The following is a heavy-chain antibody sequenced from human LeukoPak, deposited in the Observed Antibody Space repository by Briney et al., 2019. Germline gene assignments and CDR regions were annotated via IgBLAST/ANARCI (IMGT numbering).Heavy chain of an antibody. V-gene: IGHV4-61*02. Sequence: SQTLSLTCTVSGGSISSGSYYWSWIRQPAGKGLEWIGRIYTSGSTNYNPSLKSRVTISVDTSKNQFSLKLSSVTAADTAVYYCARDGGWVLVTEIDKWGQGILVTVSS. CDR1: GGSISSGSYY. J-gene: IGHJ1*01. D-gene: IGHD2-21*02. CDR3: ARDGGWVLVTEIDK. CDR2: IYTSGST.